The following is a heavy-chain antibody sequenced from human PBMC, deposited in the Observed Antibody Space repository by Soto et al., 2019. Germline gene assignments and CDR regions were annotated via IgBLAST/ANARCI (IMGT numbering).Heavy chain of an antibody. CDR1: VYRFTSYW. V-gene: IGHV5-10-1*01. CDR3: AFLDTSLDFDF. Sequence: PGESLKISCKVSVYRFTSYWISWVRQMPGKGLEWMGRIDPSNSYTHYSPSFHGHVTISADNSISTAYLQWSNLRASDTAIYYCAFLDTSLDFDFWGQGTLVTVSS. CDR2: IDPSNSYT. J-gene: IGHJ4*02. D-gene: IGHD3-3*02.